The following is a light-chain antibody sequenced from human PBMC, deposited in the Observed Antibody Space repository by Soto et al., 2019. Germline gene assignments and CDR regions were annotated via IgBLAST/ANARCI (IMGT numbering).Light chain of an antibody. J-gene: IGKJ3*01. CDR1: QSISSW. Sequence: DIQMTQSPSTLSASVGDRVTITCRASQSISSWLAWYQQKPGKAPKLLIYKASSLESGVPSRSSGSGSGTEFTLTISSLQPDDFATYYCQRYNSYYQGFTFGPGTKVDIK. CDR3: QRYNSYYQGFT. V-gene: IGKV1-5*03. CDR2: KAS.